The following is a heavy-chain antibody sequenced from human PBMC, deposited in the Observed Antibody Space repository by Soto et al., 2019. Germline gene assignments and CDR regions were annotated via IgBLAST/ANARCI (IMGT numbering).Heavy chain of an antibody. Sequence: PSETLSLTCTVSGVSISSGGYYWSWIRKHPGKGLEWIGYIYYSGSTYYNPSLKSRVTISVDTSKNQFSLKLSSVTAADTAVYYCARDGKQWGSDDAFDIWGQGTMVTVSS. CDR3: ARDGKQWGSDDAFDI. J-gene: IGHJ3*02. D-gene: IGHD6-19*01. V-gene: IGHV4-31*03. CDR2: IYYSGST. CDR1: GVSISSGGYY.